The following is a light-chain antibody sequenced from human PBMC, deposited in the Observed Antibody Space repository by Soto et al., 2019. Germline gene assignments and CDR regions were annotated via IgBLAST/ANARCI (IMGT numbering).Light chain of an antibody. CDR3: QQYGSSPRT. V-gene: IGKV3-20*01. CDR1: QSVTSSY. CDR2: GAS. J-gene: IGKJ3*01. Sequence: EIVLTQSPCTLSLSPGERATLTCRASQSVTSSYLAWYQQKPGQAPRLLMYGASSRATGIPDRFSGSGSGTDFTLTISRLEPEDFAVYYCQQYGSSPRTFGPGTKVDIK.